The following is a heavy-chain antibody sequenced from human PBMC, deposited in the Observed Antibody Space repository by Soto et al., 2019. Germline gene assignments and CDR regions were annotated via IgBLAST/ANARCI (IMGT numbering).Heavy chain of an antibody. CDR3: ARPAAEYNWNQWHY. Sequence: GALILSCTASGFTFSSYAMHWVRQAPGKGLEWVAVISYDGSNKYYADSVKGRFTISRDNSKNTLYLQMTSLRAEDTAVYYCARPAAEYNWNQWHYWGQGTLVTVSS. CDR2: ISYDGSNK. D-gene: IGHD1-20*01. J-gene: IGHJ4*02. V-gene: IGHV3-30-3*01. CDR1: GFTFSSYA.